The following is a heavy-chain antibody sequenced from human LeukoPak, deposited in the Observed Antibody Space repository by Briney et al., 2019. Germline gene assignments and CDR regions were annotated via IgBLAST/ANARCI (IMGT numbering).Heavy chain of an antibody. CDR3: AREGGYWYFDL. Sequence: ASVTVSCMASGYTFTGYYMHWVRQAPGQGLEWMGWINSNSGGTNYAQKFQGWVTMTRDTSISTAYMELSRLRSDDTAVYYCAREGGYWYFDLWGRGTLVTVSS. V-gene: IGHV1-2*04. CDR1: GYTFTGYY. D-gene: IGHD1-26*01. CDR2: INSNSGGT. J-gene: IGHJ2*01.